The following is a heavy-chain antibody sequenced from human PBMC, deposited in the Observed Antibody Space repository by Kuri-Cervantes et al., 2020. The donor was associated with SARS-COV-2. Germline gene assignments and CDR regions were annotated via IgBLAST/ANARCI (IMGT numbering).Heavy chain of an antibody. J-gene: IGHJ4*02. V-gene: IGHV4-34*01. CDR3: ARGGAKGGKAVADY. Sequence: SETLSLTCAVYGGSFSGYYWSWIRPPPGKGLEWIGEINHSGSTIYKPSLKSRVTISVDTSKNQFSPKLRSVTAADTAVYYCARGGAKGGKAVADYWGQGTLVTVSS. CDR1: GGSFSGYY. D-gene: IGHD6-19*01. CDR2: INHSGST.